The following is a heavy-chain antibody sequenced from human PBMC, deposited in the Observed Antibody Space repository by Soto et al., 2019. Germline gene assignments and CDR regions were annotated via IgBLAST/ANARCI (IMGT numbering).Heavy chain of an antibody. CDR1: GFTFSSYW. Sequence: EVQLVESGGGLVQPGGSLRLSCAASGFTFSSYWMNWVRQAPGKGLEWVANIKQDGSEKYYVDSVKGRFTITRDNTKNSLYLQMNSLRAEDTAVYYCAREQLQVVIRDYWGQGTLVTVSS. CDR2: IKQDGSEK. CDR3: AREQLQVVIRDY. J-gene: IGHJ4*02. V-gene: IGHV3-7*01. D-gene: IGHD6-13*01.